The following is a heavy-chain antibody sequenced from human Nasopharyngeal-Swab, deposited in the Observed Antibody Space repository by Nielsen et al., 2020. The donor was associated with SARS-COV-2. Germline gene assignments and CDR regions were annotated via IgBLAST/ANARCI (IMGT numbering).Heavy chain of an antibody. CDR1: GYTFTSYG. CDR3: ARDLWGGYDY. Sequence: ASVKVSCKASGYTFTSYGISWVRQAPGQGLEWMGWIIAYNGNTNYSQKLQGRVTMTTNKSTNTAYMELRSLRSDDTAVYYCARDLWGGYDYWGQGTLVTVSS. D-gene: IGHD3-16*01. J-gene: IGHJ4*02. V-gene: IGHV1-18*01. CDR2: IIAYNGNT.